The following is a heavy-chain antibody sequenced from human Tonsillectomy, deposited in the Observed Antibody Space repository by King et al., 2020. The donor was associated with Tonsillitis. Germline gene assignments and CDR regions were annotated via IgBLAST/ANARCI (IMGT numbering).Heavy chain of an antibody. D-gene: IGHD4-23*01. V-gene: IGHV4-59*01. Sequence: VQLQESGPGLVKPSETLSLTCTVSGVSISKYYWSWIRQPPGKGLEWIGYIYYSGSTKYNPSLKSRVTISVDTSKNQCSLRLNSVTAADTAVYYCARLNSGGNSGFDYWGQGTLVTVSS. CDR1: GVSISKYY. CDR3: ARLNSGGNSGFDY. CDR2: IYYSGST. J-gene: IGHJ4*02.